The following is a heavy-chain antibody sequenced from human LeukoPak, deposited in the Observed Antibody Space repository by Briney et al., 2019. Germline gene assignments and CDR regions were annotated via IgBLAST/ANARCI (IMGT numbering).Heavy chain of an antibody. CDR1: GGSISSSPYY. J-gene: IGHJ4*02. CDR2: IYYSGST. CDR3: ARHSSVDGNWPRPLAY. V-gene: IGHV4-39*01. Sequence: SETLSLTCIVFGGSISSSPYYXXWXXQPPXXXXXWIGNIYYSGSTYYNPSLKTRVTISVDTXXNQFSLKLTSVTAADTAVYYCARHSSVDGNWPRPLAYWGQGSLVTVSS. D-gene: IGHD6-19*01.